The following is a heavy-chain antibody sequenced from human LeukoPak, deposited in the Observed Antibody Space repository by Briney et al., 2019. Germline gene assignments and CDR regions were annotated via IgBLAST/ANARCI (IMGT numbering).Heavy chain of an antibody. CDR1: GGSISSYY. CDR3: ARDYPRLLWFGEPHYYYYMDV. J-gene: IGHJ6*03. V-gene: IGHV4-4*07. CDR2: IYTSGST. Sequence: SETLSLTCTVSGGSISSYYWSWIRQPAGKGLEWIGCIYTSGSTNYNPSLKSRVTMSVDMSKNQFSLKLSSVTAADTAVYYCARDYPRLLWFGEPHYYYYMDVWGKGTTVTVSS. D-gene: IGHD3-10*01.